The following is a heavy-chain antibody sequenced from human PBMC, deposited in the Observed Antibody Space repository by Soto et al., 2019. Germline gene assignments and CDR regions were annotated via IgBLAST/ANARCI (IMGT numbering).Heavy chain of an antibody. CDR3: ARLPFPWGWFDP. CDR1: GIVFSDY. J-gene: IGHJ5*02. V-gene: IGHV3-11*01. D-gene: IGHD3-16*01. Sequence: GGPLRLSCAASGIVFSDYMSWVRQAPGKGLEWLSYIYSADSVKGRFTISRDNATNSLYLQMNNVITEDTAVYYCARLPFPWGWFDPWGQGTLVTVSS. CDR2: I.